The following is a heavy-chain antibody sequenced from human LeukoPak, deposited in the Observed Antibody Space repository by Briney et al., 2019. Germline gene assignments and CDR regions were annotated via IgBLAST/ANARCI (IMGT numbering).Heavy chain of an antibody. V-gene: IGHV3-33*06. CDR2: IWYDGSNK. CDR1: GFTFSTYG. CDR3: ANHPSPEAVTGTGWLGGY. J-gene: IGHJ4*02. D-gene: IGHD6-19*01. Sequence: PGRSLRLSCAASGFTFSTYGMHWVRQAPGKGLEWVAAIWYDGSNKYYADSVKGRFTISRDNSKNTLYLQMNSLRAEDTAVYYCANHPSPEAVTGTGWLGGYWGQGTLVTVSS.